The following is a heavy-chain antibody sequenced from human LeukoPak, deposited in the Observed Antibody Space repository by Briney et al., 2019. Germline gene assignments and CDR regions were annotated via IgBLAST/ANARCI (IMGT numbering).Heavy chain of an antibody. Sequence: GASVKVSCKASGYSFINYGVSWVRQAPGQGLEWMGWISTYNGDTNYAQKLQGRVTITTDTTTRTAYMELRSLRSEDTAVYYCARGPKTRYTFDYWGQGTLVTVSS. CDR1: GYSFINYG. CDR2: ISTYNGDT. CDR3: ARGPKTRYTFDY. V-gene: IGHV1-18*01. J-gene: IGHJ4*02. D-gene: IGHD5-18*01.